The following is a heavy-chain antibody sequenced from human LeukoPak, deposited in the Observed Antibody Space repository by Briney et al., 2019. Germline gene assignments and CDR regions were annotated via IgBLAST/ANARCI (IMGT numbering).Heavy chain of an antibody. CDR3: ARGLWFGSYYDAFDI. V-gene: IGHV4-4*07. CDR1: GGSISSYY. D-gene: IGHD3-10*01. Sequence: SETLSLTCTVSGGSISSYYWSWLRQPAGKGLEWIGRIYTSGSTNYNPSLKSRVTMSVDTSKNQISLKLSSVTAADTAVYYCARGLWFGSYYDAFDIWGQGTMVTVSS. J-gene: IGHJ3*02. CDR2: IYTSGST.